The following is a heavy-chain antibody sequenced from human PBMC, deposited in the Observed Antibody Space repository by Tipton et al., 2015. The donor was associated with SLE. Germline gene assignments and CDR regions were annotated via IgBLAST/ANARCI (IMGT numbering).Heavy chain of an antibody. V-gene: IGHV3-9*01. CDR3: AKDPTMVQGVIMGGEFDY. Sequence: SLRLSYAASGFTFDDYAMHWVRQAPGKGLEWVSGISWNSGNIDYADSVKGRFTISRDNAKNSLYLQMNSLRAEDTALYYCAKDPTMVQGVIMGGEFDYWGQGTLVTVSS. CDR1: GFTFDDYA. D-gene: IGHD3-10*01. CDR2: ISWNSGNI. J-gene: IGHJ4*02.